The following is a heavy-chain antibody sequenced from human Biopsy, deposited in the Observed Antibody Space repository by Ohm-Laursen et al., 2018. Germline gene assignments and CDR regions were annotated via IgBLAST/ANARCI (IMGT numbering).Heavy chain of an antibody. D-gene: IGHD2-15*01. J-gene: IGHJ1*01. CDR3: AKGQDLRGGAEYFQH. V-gene: IGHV4-34*01. CDR1: GGSLMGYY. CDR2: INHRGFT. Sequence: SDPLPPTCSSYGGSLMGYYWNWIRQSPGKGLEWIGEINHRGFTSNNPSLKSRVTISVDPSKNQFSLKLGSVTAADTAVYYCAKGQDLRGGAEYFQHWGQGALVTVSS.